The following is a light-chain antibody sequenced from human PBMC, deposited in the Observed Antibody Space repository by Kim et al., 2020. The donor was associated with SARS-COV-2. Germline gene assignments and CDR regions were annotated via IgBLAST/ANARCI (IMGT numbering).Light chain of an antibody. CDR1: SLRSYY. CDR3: NSRDSSGYHWV. Sequence: SSELTQDPAVSVALGQTVRITCQGDSLRSYYASWYQQKPGQAPVFVIYDKNNRPSGIPDRFSGSSSGNTASLTITGAQAEDEADYYCNSRDSSGYHWVFGGGTQLTVL. V-gene: IGLV3-19*01. CDR2: DKN. J-gene: IGLJ3*02.